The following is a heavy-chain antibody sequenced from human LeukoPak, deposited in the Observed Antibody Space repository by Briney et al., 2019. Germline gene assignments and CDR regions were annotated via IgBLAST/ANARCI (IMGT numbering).Heavy chain of an antibody. J-gene: IGHJ4*02. Sequence: ASVKVSCKASGYTFTSYAMNWVRQAPGQGLEWMGWISAYNGNTNYAQKFQGRVTMTTDTSTNTAYMELRSLRSDDTAVYFCARDLLSQSDYWGQGTLVTVSS. V-gene: IGHV1-18*01. CDR3: ARDLLSQSDY. CDR2: ISAYNGNT. CDR1: GYTFTSYA.